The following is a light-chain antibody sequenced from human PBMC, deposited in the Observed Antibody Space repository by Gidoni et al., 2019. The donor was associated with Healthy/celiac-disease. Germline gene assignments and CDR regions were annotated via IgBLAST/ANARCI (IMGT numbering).Light chain of an antibody. CDR2: CAS. V-gene: IGKV4-1*01. Sequence: DIVMTQSPDSLPVSLGERATINCKSSQSVLYSSNNKNDLAWYQQKPGQPPKLLIYCASTRESGVPERFSGSGSGTDFTLTISSLQAEDVAVYYCQQYYSTPWTFXQXTKVXIK. J-gene: IGKJ1*01. CDR3: QQYYSTPWT. CDR1: QSVLYSSNNKND.